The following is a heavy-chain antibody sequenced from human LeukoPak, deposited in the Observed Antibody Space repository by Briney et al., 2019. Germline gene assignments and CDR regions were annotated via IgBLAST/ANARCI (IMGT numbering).Heavy chain of an antibody. V-gene: IGHV3-23*01. J-gene: IGHJ4*02. Sequence: GGSLGLSCTASGFTFSSYGMSWVRQAPGKGLDWVSAVSSGGNSNYADSVTGRFTISRDNSKNTLYLQMNSLRAEDTAVYYCAKDQVDTAEAGGGYWGQGTLVTVSS. CDR1: GFTFSSYG. CDR3: AKDQVDTAEAGGGY. CDR2: VSSGGNS. D-gene: IGHD5-18*01.